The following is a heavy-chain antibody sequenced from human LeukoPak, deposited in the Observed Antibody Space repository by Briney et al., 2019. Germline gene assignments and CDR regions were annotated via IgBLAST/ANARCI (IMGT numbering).Heavy chain of an antibody. J-gene: IGHJ4*02. CDR2: IYYSGST. D-gene: IGHD3-10*01. V-gene: IGHV4-59*08. CDR3: ARLGESGSGSYPIDY. CDR1: GGSISSHY. Sequence: SETLSLTCTVSGGSISSHYWSWIRQPPGKGLEWIGYIYYSGSTDYNPSLKSRVTISIDTSKNQFSLKLSSVTAADTALYYCARLGESGSGSYPIDYWGQGTLVTVSS.